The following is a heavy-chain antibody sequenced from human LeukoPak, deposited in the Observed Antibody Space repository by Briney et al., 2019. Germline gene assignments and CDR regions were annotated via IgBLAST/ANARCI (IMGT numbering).Heavy chain of an antibody. J-gene: IGHJ4*02. D-gene: IGHD4-17*01. Sequence: SVKVSCKASGGTFSSYAISWVRQAPGQGLEWTGGIIPIFGTANYAQKFQGRVTITADTSTNTAYMELGSLTSDDTAVYYCARGHSTERTQYFFDFWGQGTLVTVSS. CDR1: GGTFSSYA. CDR3: ARGHSTERTQYFFDF. V-gene: IGHV1-69*06. CDR2: IIPIFGTA.